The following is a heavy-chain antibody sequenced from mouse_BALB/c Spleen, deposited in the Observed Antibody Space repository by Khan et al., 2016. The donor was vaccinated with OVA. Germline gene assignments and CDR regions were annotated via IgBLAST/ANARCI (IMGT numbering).Heavy chain of an antibody. Sequence: QVRLLQSGAELARPGASVKLSCTASGYTFTSYTISWIHLSPGQGLEWIGSITPSSGYTNYTQKFKDKVTLSADKSSTTAYLQLSSLTSDDSAIYYCVRDGAYYGNGGGFAYWGQGTLVTVSA. CDR2: ITPSSGYT. V-gene: IGHV1-4*01. CDR3: VRDGAYYGNGGGFAY. D-gene: IGHD2-10*01. CDR1: GYTFTSYT. J-gene: IGHJ3*01.